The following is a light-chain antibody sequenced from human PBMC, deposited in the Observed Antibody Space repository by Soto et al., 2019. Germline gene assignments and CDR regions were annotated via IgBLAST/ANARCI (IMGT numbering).Light chain of an antibody. J-gene: IGKJ1*01. CDR1: QSISSW. CDR2: GAS. Sequence: DIQMTQSPSTLSASVGDRVTITCRASQSISSWLAWYQQKPGKAPKLLIYGASSLESGVPSRFSGSGSGTEFTLTISSLQPDDFATYYCQHPTGTFGQGTKVDIK. CDR3: QHPTGT. V-gene: IGKV1-5*01.